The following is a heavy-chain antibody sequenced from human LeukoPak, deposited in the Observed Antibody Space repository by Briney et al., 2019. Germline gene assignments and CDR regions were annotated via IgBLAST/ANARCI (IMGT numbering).Heavy chain of an antibody. CDR2: INPNTGST. J-gene: IGHJ4*02. V-gene: IGHV1-2*02. CDR1: GYTFTDYY. D-gene: IGHD2-2*01. Sequence: ASVKVSCKASGYTFTDYYMHWVRQALGQGLEWMGWINPNTGSTNYAQKFQGRVTMTRDTSINTAYMELSRLTSDDTAVYYCATSRTSGIVVQPLRSSDGFDYWGQGTLVTVSS. CDR3: ATSRTSGIVVQPLRSSDGFDY.